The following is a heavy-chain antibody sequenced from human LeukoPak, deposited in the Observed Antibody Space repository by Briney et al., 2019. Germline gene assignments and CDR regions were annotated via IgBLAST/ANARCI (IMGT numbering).Heavy chain of an antibody. CDR3: ARALGWNDGTYYFDY. V-gene: IGHV4-59*08. J-gene: IGHJ4*02. CDR2: IYYSGST. CDR1: GGSFSGYY. D-gene: IGHD1-1*01. Sequence: SETLSLTCAVYGGSFSGYYWSWIRQPAGKGLEWIGNIYYSGSTYYNPSLKSRVTISVDTSNNQFSLKLSSVTAADTAVYYCARALGWNDGTYYFDYWGQGTLVTVSS.